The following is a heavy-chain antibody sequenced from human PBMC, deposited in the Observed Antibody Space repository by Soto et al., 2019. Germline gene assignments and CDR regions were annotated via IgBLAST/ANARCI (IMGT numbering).Heavy chain of an antibody. D-gene: IGHD3-10*01. CDR2: MNPGSGDT. V-gene: IGHV1-8*01. CDR3: ARYPVPRDYYYNMDV. J-gene: IGHJ6*02. Sequence: GASVKVSCKASGYSFTNNDVSWVRQATGQGLEWMGWMNPGSGDTGYAQKFQGRVTMTRDISIATAYMELSRLRSDDTAVYYCARYPVPRDYYYNMDVCGQGTTVTVSS. CDR1: GYSFTNND.